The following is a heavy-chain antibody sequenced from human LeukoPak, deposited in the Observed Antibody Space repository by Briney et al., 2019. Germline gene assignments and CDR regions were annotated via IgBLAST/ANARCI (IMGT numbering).Heavy chain of an antibody. Sequence: GESLMISSKKSGYSFTSYWIGWVRQMPGKGLKWMGIIYPGDSDTRYSPSFQGQVTISADNAISTAYLQWSILRASDTAMSDCARLKTSGRPPGGLDYWGQRTLVTDPS. D-gene: IGHD3-10*01. V-gene: IGHV5-51*01. J-gene: IGHJ4*02. CDR2: IYPGDSDT. CDR3: ARLKTSGRPPGGLDY. CDR1: GYSFTSYW.